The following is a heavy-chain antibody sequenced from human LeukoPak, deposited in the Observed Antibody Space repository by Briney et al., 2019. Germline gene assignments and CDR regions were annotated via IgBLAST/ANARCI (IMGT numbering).Heavy chain of an antibody. D-gene: IGHD3-22*01. CDR2: ISDDGSNK. J-gene: IGHJ4*02. CDR1: GFTFSSYG. V-gene: IGHV3-30*18. CDR3: AKDLENYYDSSGYVDY. Sequence: PGSSLRLSCAASGFTFSSYGMHWVRQAPGKGLEWVAAISDDGSNKYYADSVKGRFTISRDNSKNTVYLQMNSLRAEDTAVYYCAKDLENYYDSSGYVDYWGQGTLVTVSS.